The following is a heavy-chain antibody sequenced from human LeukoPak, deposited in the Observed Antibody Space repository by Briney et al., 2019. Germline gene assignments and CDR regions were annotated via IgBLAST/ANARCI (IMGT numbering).Heavy chain of an antibody. CDR2: IRYDGSNN. CDR3: AKAHFNYFDY. J-gene: IGHJ4*02. CDR1: GFTFSSYG. D-gene: IGHD3-3*02. V-gene: IGHV3-30*02. Sequence: GGSLRLSCAASGFTFSSYGMHWVRQAPGKGLEWVAFIRYDGSNNYYADSVKRLFTFSRDNSKNTLYLQMNSLRAEDTAVYYCAKAHFNYFDYWGQGTLVTVSS.